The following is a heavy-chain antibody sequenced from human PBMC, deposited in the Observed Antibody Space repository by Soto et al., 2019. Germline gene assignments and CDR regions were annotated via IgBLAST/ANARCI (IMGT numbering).Heavy chain of an antibody. V-gene: IGHV1-46*03. CDR2: INPSGGST. CDR1: GYTFTSYY. CDR3: ARAKQRYCSSTSCSRAEYNWFDP. Sequence: GASVKVSCKASGYTFTSYYMHWVRQAPGQGLEWMGIINPSGGSTSYAQKFQGRVTMTRDTSTSTVYMELSSLRSEDTAVYYCARAKQRYCSSTSCSRAEYNWFDPWGQGTLVTVSA. D-gene: IGHD2-2*01. J-gene: IGHJ5*02.